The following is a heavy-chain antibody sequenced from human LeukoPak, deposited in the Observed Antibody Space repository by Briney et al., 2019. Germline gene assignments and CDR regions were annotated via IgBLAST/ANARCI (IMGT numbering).Heavy chain of an antibody. D-gene: IGHD1-26*01. J-gene: IGHJ4*02. Sequence: GESLKISCKGSGYSFTSYWIGWARQIPGKGLGWMGIIYPGDSDTRYSPSFQGQVTISADKSISTAYLQWSSLKALDTAMYYCARRPSNSGRYFDYWGQGTLVTVSS. CDR2: IYPGDSDT. V-gene: IGHV5-51*01. CDR1: GYSFTSYW. CDR3: ARRPSNSGRYFDY.